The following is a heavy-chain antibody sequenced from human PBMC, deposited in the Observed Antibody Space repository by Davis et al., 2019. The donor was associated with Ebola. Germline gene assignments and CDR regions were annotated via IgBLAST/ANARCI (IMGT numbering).Heavy chain of an antibody. CDR3: ARQTRVGCFDY. CDR1: GYSFTSSW. Sequence: GESLKISCKGSGYSFTSSWIAWVRQMPGKGLEWMGIVYPGDSDTRYSPSFQGQVTISADKSISTAYLQWSSLKASDTAMYYCARQTRVGCFDYWGQGTLVTVSS. CDR2: VYPGDSDT. D-gene: IGHD4-23*01. J-gene: IGHJ4*02. V-gene: IGHV5-51*01.